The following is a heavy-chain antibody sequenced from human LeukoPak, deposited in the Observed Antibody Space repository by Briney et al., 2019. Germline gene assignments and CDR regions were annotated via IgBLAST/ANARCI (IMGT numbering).Heavy chain of an antibody. J-gene: IGHJ5*02. CDR2: ISWNSGSI. V-gene: IGHV3-9*01. CDR3: AKGPGLLWFGEYGTGNWFDP. Sequence: AGGSLRLSCAASGFTFDDYAMHWVRQAPGKGLEWVSGISWNSGSIGYADSVKGRFTISRDNAKNSLYLQMNSLRAEDTALYYCAKGPGLLWFGEYGTGNWFDPWGQGTLVTVSS. D-gene: IGHD3-10*01. CDR1: GFTFDDYA.